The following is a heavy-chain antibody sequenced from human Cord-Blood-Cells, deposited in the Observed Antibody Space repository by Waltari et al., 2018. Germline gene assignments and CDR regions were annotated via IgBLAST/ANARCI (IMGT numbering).Heavy chain of an antibody. CDR2: IIPILGIA. J-gene: IGHJ4*02. CDR1: GGTFSSCA. D-gene: IGHD4-17*01. Sequence: QVQLVQSGAVVQKPTSSLPVSCKASGGTFSSCALTWARPAPGQGLAWMGRIIPILGIANYAQKFPGRVTITADKSTSTAYMELSSLRSEDTAVYYCARATTVTTGYVYWGQGTLVTVSS. CDR3: ARATTVTTGYVY. V-gene: IGHV1-69*09.